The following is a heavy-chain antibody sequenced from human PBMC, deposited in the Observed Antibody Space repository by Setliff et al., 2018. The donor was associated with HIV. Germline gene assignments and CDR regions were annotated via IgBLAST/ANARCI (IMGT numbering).Heavy chain of an antibody. CDR2: ISANNGNT. CDR1: GYTFTRYG. CDR3: ARHASTWYYESSGPHFDY. D-gene: IGHD3-22*01. V-gene: IGHV1-18*01. Sequence: ASVKVSCKASGYTFTRYGISWVRQAPGRGLEWMGWISANNGNTNYAQKLQGRVTMTTDTSTSTAYMELRSPRSDDTAVYYCARHASTWYYESSGPHFDYWGQGTLVTVSS. J-gene: IGHJ4*02.